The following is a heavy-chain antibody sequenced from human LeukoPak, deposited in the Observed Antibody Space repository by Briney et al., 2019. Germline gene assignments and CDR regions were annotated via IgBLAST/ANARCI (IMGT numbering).Heavy chain of an antibody. CDR3: ARGDYGTHSNYHFDY. CDR2: IYYSGST. Sequence: SETLSLTCTVSGGSISSSSYYWGWIRQPPGKGLEWIGYIYYSGSTNYNPSLKSRVTISVDTSKNQSSLKLSSVTAADTAVYYCARGDYGTHSNYHFDYWGQGTMVTVSS. CDR1: GGSISSSSYY. J-gene: IGHJ4*02. V-gene: IGHV4-61*05. D-gene: IGHD4-17*01.